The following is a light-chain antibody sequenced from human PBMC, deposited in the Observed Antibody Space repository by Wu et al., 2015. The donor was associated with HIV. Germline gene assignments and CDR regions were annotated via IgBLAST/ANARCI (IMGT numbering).Light chain of an antibody. CDR3: RKYNSAPXT. V-gene: IGKV1-27*01. CDR1: QGISNY. CDR2: AAS. J-gene: IGKJ4*01. Sequence: DIQMTQSPSSLSASVGDRVTITCRASQGISNYLAWYQQKPGKVPKLLIYAASTLQSGVPSRFSGSGSGTDFTLTISSLQPEDVATYYCRKYNSAPXTFGEGPRWRSN.